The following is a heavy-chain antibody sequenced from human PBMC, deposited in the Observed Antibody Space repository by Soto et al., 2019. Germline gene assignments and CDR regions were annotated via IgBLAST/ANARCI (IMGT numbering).Heavy chain of an antibody. CDR2: IKEDGSEQ. Sequence: GGSLRLSCAASGFIFNRCWMSWVRQAPGKGLEWVANIKEDGSEQYYVDSVKGRFTISRDNAKNSLYLQMHNLRVEDTAIYYCARDATYGHILTIAYWGLGTPVTVSS. D-gene: IGHD3-9*01. V-gene: IGHV3-7*01. J-gene: IGHJ4*02. CDR3: ARDATYGHILTIAY. CDR1: GFIFNRCW.